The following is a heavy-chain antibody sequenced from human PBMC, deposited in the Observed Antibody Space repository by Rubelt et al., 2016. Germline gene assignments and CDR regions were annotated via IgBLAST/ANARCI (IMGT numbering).Heavy chain of an antibody. CDR1: GGSINSYY. CDR2: THDSGET. D-gene: IGHD2-21*02. Sequence: QLQLQESGPGLVKPSETLSLTCAVSGGSINSYYWSWIRQPPGKGLEWLAYTHDSGETKYNPSLKSRLIISVDTSKNQLSLKLVSGTAADTAVYHCASQPPDTAAFDYWGQGVLVTVSS. V-gene: IGHV4-59*08. CDR3: ASQPPDTAAFDY. J-gene: IGHJ4*02.